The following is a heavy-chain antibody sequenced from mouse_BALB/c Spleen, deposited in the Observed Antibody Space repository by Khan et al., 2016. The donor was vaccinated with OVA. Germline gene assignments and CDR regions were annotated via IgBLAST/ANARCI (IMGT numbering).Heavy chain of an antibody. CDR1: GYTFTSYW. J-gene: IGHJ2*01. CDR3: ARIKKIVATYFDY. V-gene: IGHV1S81*02. CDR2: TNPTNGRT. Sequence: QVQLKESGAELVKAGASVKMSCKASGYTFTSYWMHWVKQRLGPGLEWFAETNPTNGRTYYNEKFKSKATLTVDKSSSTAYMLLSGPTFEDSAVYYWARIKKIVATYFDYWGQGTTLTVSS. D-gene: IGHD1-1*01.